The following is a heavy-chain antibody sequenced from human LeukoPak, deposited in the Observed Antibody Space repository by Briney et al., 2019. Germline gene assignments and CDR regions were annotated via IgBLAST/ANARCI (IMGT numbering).Heavy chain of an antibody. CDR3: ARWRGEYYYDSRGYRGAIDY. CDR1: GFTFDNYA. D-gene: IGHD3-22*01. J-gene: IGHJ4*02. V-gene: IGHV3-30-3*01. CDR2: ISNDGNKK. Sequence: GGSLRLSCTASGFTFDNYALHWVRQTPAKGLEWVAVISNDGNKKFYTDSVKGRFTISRDNSKNTLSLQMSSLRLEDAAVYYCARWRGEYYYDSRGYRGAIDYWGQGTLVTVSS.